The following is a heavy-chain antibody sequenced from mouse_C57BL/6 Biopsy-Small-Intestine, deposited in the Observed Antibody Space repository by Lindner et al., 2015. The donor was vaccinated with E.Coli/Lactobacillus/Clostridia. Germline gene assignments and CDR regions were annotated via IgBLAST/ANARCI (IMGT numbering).Heavy chain of an antibody. D-gene: IGHD2-1*01. V-gene: IGHV1S126*01. Sequence: SVKVSCKASGYIFNTYGINWLRQAPGQGFEWVGWISGFNGNTNYAQNVQDRVTLSIDRATSTAYMELRSLRSDDTAMYYCARDLVDNYFQPAYWGQGTLITVSS. CDR1: GYIFNTYG. J-gene: IGHJ4*01. CDR2: ISGFNGNT. CDR3: ARDLVDNYFQPAY.